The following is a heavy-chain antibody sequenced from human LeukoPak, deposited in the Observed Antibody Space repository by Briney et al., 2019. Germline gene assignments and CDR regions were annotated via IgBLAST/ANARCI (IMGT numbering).Heavy chain of an antibody. V-gene: IGHV4-39*07. CDR2: IYHSGST. CDR1: GGSISSSSYY. Sequence: SETLSLTCTVSGGSISSSSYYWGWIRQPPGKGLEWIGSIYHSGSTYYNPSLKSRVTISVDTSKNQFSLKLSSVTAADTAVYYCARFLAAVDMGHAFDIWGQGTMVTVSS. CDR3: ARFLAAVDMGHAFDI. D-gene: IGHD6-19*01. J-gene: IGHJ3*02.